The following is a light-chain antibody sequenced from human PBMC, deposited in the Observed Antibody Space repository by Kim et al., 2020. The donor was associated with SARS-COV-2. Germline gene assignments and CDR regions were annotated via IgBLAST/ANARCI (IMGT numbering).Light chain of an antibody. CDR1: NIQTKN. V-gene: IGLV3-9*01. J-gene: IGLJ3*02. CDR2: KDS. CDR3: QVWDSGTWV. Sequence: SYELTQTLSVSVSLGQTARLTCGGNNIQTKNEHWYRQKPGQAPVLVMYKDSKRPSGIPERFSGSNSGNTATLTITRAQAGDEADYYCQVWDSGTWVFGGGTQLTVL.